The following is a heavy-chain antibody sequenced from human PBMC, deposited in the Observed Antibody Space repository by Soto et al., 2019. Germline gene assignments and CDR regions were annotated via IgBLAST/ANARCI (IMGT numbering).Heavy chain of an antibody. J-gene: IGHJ6*02. CDR3: ARDRFGIDYYYYGMDV. CDR1: GGSISSGGYY. Sequence: SETLSLTCTVSGGSISSGGYYWSWIRQHPGKGLEWIGYIYYSRSTYYNPSLKSRVTISVDTSKNQFYLKLSSVTAADTAVYYCARDRFGIDYYYYGMDVWGQGTTVTVSS. V-gene: IGHV4-31*03. D-gene: IGHD3-3*01. CDR2: IYYSRST.